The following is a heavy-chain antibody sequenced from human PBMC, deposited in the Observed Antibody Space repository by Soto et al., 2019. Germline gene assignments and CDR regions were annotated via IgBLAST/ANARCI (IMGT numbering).Heavy chain of an antibody. V-gene: IGHV3-23*01. CDR2: ISGSGDLT. D-gene: IGHD3-3*01. CDR3: ARGPAIFGVGVDAFDI. CDR1: GFTLSSYA. Sequence: EVQLLESGGGLVQPGGSLRLSCAASGFTLSSYALSWVRQAPGKGLEWVSGISGSGDLTFYADSVKGRFTISRDNSKNTLYLQMNSLRVEDTAVYYCARGPAIFGVGVDAFDIWGQGTMVTVSS. J-gene: IGHJ3*02.